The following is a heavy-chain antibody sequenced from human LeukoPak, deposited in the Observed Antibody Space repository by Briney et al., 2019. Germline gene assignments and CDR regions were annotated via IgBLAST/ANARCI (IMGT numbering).Heavy chain of an antibody. V-gene: IGHV1-8*03. J-gene: IGHJ4*02. Sequence: ASVKVSCKASGYTFTSYDINWVRQATGQGLEWMGWMNPNSGNTGYAQKFQDRVTITRNASISTAYMELSSLRSEDTAVYYCARGGRANYYDSSGPTEFFFDCWGQGTLVTVSS. CDR2: MNPNSGNT. CDR1: GYTFTSYD. D-gene: IGHD3-22*01. CDR3: ARGGRANYYDSSGPTEFFFDC.